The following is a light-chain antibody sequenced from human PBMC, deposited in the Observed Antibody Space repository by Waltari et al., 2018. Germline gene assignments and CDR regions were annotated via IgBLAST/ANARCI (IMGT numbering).Light chain of an antibody. CDR1: QSVNNK. Sequence: IVLPQSPATLSLSPGDRATLSCRASQSVNNKLAWYQQKPGQAPRLLIYDASTRATGVPARFSGSGSGTDLTLSISSLEPEDFAVYYCQHRSSWPLTFGGGTKLEIK. J-gene: IGKJ4*01. CDR3: QHRSSWPLT. CDR2: DAS. V-gene: IGKV3-11*01.